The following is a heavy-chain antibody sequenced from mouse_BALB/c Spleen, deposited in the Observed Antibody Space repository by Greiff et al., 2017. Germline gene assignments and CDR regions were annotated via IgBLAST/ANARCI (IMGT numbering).Heavy chain of an antibody. CDR2: IDPANGNT. V-gene: IGHV14-3*02. D-gene: IGHD2-2*01. Sequence: DVKLVESGAELVKPGASVKLSCTASGFNIKDTYMHWVKQRPEQGLEWIGRIDPANGNTKYDPKFQGKATITADTSSNTAYLQLSSLTSEDTAVYYCARGGYDPYYAMDYWGQGTSVTVSS. CDR1: GFNIKDTY. CDR3: ARGGYDPYYAMDY. J-gene: IGHJ4*01.